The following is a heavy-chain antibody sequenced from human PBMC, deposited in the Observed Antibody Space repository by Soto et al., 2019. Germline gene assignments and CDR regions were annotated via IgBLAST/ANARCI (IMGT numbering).Heavy chain of an antibody. J-gene: IGHJ3*02. CDR3: ARDTHYYGSGSFYPPLI. D-gene: IGHD3-10*01. Sequence: QVQLVQSGAEVKKPGSSVKVSCKASGGTFNIYTFNWVRQAPGQGLEWIGGIIPLFGTANYAQKFQGRVTITAVESTSTAYMELSSLRSEDAAMYYCARDTHYYGSGSFYPPLIWGQGTMVTVSS. CDR1: GGTFNIYT. CDR2: IIPLFGTA. V-gene: IGHV1-69*01.